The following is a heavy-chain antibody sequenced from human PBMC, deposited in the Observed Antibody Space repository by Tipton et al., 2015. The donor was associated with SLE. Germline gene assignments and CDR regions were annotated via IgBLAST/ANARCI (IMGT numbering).Heavy chain of an antibody. Sequence: SLRLSCAASGFTFSSYSMNWVRQAPGKGLEWVSSISSSSSYIYYADSVKGRLTISRDNAKNSLYLQMNSLRAEDTAVYYCARGGTDGARFFDYWGLGTLVTVSS. CDR3: ARGGTDGARFFDY. J-gene: IGHJ4*02. V-gene: IGHV3-21*01. CDR2: ISSSSSYI. CDR1: GFTFSSYS. D-gene: IGHD1-26*01.